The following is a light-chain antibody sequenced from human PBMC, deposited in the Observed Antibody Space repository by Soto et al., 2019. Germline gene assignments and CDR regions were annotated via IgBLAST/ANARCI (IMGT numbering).Light chain of an antibody. CDR2: MAS. V-gene: IGKV1-5*03. CDR1: QSISSS. J-gene: IGKJ3*01. Sequence: DTQMTQSPSTLSASVGDRVTITCRASQSISSSLAWYQQKPGRAPQLLMYMASTLESGVPSRFGGSGSGTEFTLTISSLQPDDFATYYCQQYKTYPFIFGPGTKVAIK. CDR3: QQYKTYPFI.